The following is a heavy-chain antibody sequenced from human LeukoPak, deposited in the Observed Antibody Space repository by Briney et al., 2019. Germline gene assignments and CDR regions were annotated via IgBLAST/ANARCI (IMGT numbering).Heavy chain of an antibody. V-gene: IGHV3-11*01. Sequence: GSLRLSCAASGFTFSSYAMSWIRQVPGKGLEWISYISSSGSTIKYADSVKGRFTISRDNGKNSLYLQMNSLRAEDTAVYYCARVVEYPNWFDPWGQGTLVTVSS. CDR2: ISSSGSTI. D-gene: IGHD2-2*01. CDR3: ARVVEYPNWFDP. CDR1: GFTFSSYA. J-gene: IGHJ5*02.